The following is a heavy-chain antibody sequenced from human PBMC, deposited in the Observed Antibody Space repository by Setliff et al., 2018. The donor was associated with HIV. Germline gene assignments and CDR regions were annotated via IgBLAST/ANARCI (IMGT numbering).Heavy chain of an antibody. V-gene: IGHV4-31*03. D-gene: IGHD3-22*01. CDR2: IYYSGST. CDR1: GGSISSGGYY. J-gene: IGHJ4*02. Sequence: SETLSLTCTVSGGSISSGGYYWSWIRQHPGKGLEWTGYIYYSGSTYYSPSLKSRVTISVDTSKNQFSLKLSSVTAADTAVYYCARGLSFYDPGGFDYWGQGTLVTVSS. CDR3: ARGLSFYDPGGFDY.